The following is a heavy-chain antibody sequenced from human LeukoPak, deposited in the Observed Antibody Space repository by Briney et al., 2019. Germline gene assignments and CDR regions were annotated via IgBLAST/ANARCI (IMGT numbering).Heavy chain of an antibody. V-gene: IGHV1-18*01. CDR2: IRAYNGNT. CDR3: ARAAAHWLDY. J-gene: IGHJ4*02. CDR1: AYTFTNYG. D-gene: IGHD3-9*01. Sequence: VASVKVSCKASAYTFTNYGISWVRQAPGQGLEWMGWIRAYNGNTNYEQKVQGRVTMTTDTSTSTAYMELRSLTSDDRAVYYCARAAAHWLDYWGQGTLVTVSS.